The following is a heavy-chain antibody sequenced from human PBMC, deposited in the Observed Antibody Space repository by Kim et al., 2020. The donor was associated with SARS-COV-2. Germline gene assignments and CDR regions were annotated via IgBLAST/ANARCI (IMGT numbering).Heavy chain of an antibody. D-gene: IGHD6-13*01. J-gene: IGHJ4*02. Sequence: DSVKGRFTISRDNAKNSLYLQMSSLRAEDTAVYYCARDGRYSSSWEFDYWGQGTLVTVSS. CDR3: ARDGRYSSSWEFDY. V-gene: IGHV3-21*01.